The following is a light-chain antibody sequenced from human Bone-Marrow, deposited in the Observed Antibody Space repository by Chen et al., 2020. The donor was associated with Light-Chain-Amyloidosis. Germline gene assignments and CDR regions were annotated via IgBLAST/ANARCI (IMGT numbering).Light chain of an antibody. CDR2: DVS. CDR1: SSDVGGYNY. V-gene: IGLV2-14*01. J-gene: IGLJ1*01. CDR3: SSYTSSSTLV. Sequence: QSALTQPASVSGSPGQSITISCTGTSSDVGGYNYVSWYQQHPGKAPKLTIYDVSNRPSGVSNRFSGCKSGNTASLPISGLQAEDEADYYCSSYTSSSTLVFGTGTKVTVL.